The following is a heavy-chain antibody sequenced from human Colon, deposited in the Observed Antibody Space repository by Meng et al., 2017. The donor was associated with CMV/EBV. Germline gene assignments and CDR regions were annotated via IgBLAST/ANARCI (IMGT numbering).Heavy chain of an antibody. J-gene: IGHJ6*02. D-gene: IGHD3-22*01. CDR1: GYIFSNFD. CDR2: MNPDSGDT. V-gene: IGHV1-8*02. Sequence: ASVKVSCKASGYIFSNFDITWVRQATGQGLEWMGWMNPDSGDTGYAQKFQGRVSMARNTSISTAYMEMSSLRSEDTAVYYCARESSYDSSGYYYYYGMDVWGQGTTVTVSS. CDR3: ARESSYDSSGYYYYYGMDV.